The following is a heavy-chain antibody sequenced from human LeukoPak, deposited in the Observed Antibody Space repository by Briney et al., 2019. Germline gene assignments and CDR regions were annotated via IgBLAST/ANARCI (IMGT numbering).Heavy chain of an antibody. CDR2: ISSSSSTI. D-gene: IGHD6-13*01. CDR1: GFTFSSYS. Sequence: GSLRLSCAASGFTFSSYSMNWVRQAPGKGLEWVSYISSSSSTIYYADSVKGRFTISRDNAKNSLYLQMNSLRAEDTAVYYCARDLRGIAAAWGQGTLVTVSS. CDR3: ARDLRGIAAA. V-gene: IGHV3-48*04. J-gene: IGHJ5*02.